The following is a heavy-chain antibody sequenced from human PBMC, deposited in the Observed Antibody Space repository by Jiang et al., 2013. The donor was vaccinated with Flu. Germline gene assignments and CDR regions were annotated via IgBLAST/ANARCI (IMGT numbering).Heavy chain of an antibody. J-gene: IGHJ5*02. V-gene: IGHV1-69*01. D-gene: IGHD2-21*01. CDR2: IITIFETP. CDR1: GGTLTKYA. CDR3: ARVPFPGPHEGGGWLDP. Sequence: GAEVKKPGSSVKVSCKASGGTLTKYAIAWTRQAPGQGLEWIGGIITIFETPQYAQRFQGRVTFTANESANTAYMELTALRPEDTAIYYCARVPFPGPHEGGGWLDPWGQGTLVTVSS.